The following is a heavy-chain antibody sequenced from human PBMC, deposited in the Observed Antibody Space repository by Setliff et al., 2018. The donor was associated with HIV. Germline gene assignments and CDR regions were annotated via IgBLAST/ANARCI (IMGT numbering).Heavy chain of an antibody. D-gene: IGHD3-22*01. CDR2: VYYTGTT. J-gene: IGHJ4*02. V-gene: IGHV4-39*01. Sequence: SETLSLTCSVSGGSVSSSSYYWGWIRQTPGKGLEWLGSVYYTGTTYYNPSLKSRVTISVDTSKNQFSLNLNSVTAADTAIYYCARRYSYDNSDFFGYWGQGTLVTVSS. CDR1: GGSVSSSSYY. CDR3: ARRYSYDNSDFFGY.